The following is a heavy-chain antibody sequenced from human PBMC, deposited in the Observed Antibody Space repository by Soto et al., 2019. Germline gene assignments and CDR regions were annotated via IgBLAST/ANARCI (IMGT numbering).Heavy chain of an antibody. CDR1: GFTFSSYG. D-gene: IGHD2-2*01. Sequence: QVQLVESGGGVVQPGRSLRLSCAASGFTFSSYGMHWVRQAPGKGLEWVAVIWYDGSNKYYADSVKGRFTISRDNSKNTLYRQMNSLRAEDTAVYYGARDPTDIVLVPAVLDPWGQGTLVTVSS. V-gene: IGHV3-33*01. J-gene: IGHJ5*02. CDR3: ARDPTDIVLVPAVLDP. CDR2: IWYDGSNK.